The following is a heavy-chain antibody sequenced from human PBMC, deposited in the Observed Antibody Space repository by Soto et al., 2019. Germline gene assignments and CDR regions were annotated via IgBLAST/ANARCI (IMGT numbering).Heavy chain of an antibody. Sequence: SETLSLTCAVYGGSFSGYYWSWIRQPPGKGLEWIGEINHSGSTNYNPSLKSRVTISVDTSKNQFSLKLSSVTAADTAVYYCAISASWWNFDYWGQGTLATVSS. V-gene: IGHV4-34*01. CDR2: INHSGST. CDR1: GGSFSGYY. J-gene: IGHJ4*02. CDR3: AISASWWNFDY. D-gene: IGHD2-15*01.